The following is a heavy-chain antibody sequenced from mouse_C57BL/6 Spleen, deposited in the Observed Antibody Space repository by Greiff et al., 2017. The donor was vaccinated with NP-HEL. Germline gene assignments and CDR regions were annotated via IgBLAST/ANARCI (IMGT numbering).Heavy chain of an antibody. CDR1: GYTFTSYW. CDR2: IDPSDSYT. D-gene: IGHD3-2*02. CDR3: ARAGAQATLYYFDD. Sequence: QVQLQQPGAELVKPGASVKLSCKASGYTFTSYWMQWVKQRPGQGLEWIGEIDPSDSYTNYNQKFKGKATLTVDTSSSTAYMQLSSLTSEDSAVYYCARAGAQATLYYFDDWGQGTTLTVSS. J-gene: IGHJ2*01. V-gene: IGHV1-50*01.